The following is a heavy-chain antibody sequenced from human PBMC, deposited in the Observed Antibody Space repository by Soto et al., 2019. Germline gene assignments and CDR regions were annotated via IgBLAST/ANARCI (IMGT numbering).Heavy chain of an antibody. J-gene: IGHJ4*02. CDR2: IYYRGST. CDR1: GGSISSSNYY. D-gene: IGHD3-10*01. V-gene: IGHV4-39*01. Sequence: PSETLSLTCTVSGGSISSSNYYWGWIRQPPGKGLEWIGRIYYRGSTYYNPSLKSRGTISVDTSKNQFSLELSAVTAADTAVYSCGRLPYGSGSKYFDYWGKGTLVTVSP. CDR3: GRLPYGSGSKYFDY.